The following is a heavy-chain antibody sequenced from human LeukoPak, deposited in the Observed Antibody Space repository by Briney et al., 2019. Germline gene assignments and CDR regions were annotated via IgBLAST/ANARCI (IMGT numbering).Heavy chain of an antibody. Sequence: ASVKVSCKASGYTFTSYDINWVRQATGQGLEWMGWMNPNSGNTGYAQKFQGRVTMTRNTSISTAYMELSSLRSEDTAVYYCARGLGLRSSQQWLQRLLYWGQGTLVTVSS. CDR2: MNPNSGNT. J-gene: IGHJ4*02. D-gene: IGHD6-19*01. V-gene: IGHV1-8*01. CDR1: GYTFTSYD. CDR3: ARGLGLRSSQQWLQRLLY.